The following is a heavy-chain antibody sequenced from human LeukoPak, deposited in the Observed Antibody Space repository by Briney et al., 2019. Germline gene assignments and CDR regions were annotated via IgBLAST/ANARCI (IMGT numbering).Heavy chain of an antibody. Sequence: SETLSLTCTVSGGSISGYYWGWIRQPPGKGLEWIGNIYHSGSTYYNPSLKSRATISVDTSKNQFSLKLSSVTAADTAVYYCARRFSNSHFDYWGQGTLVTVSS. CDR2: IYHSGST. V-gene: IGHV4-38-2*02. CDR1: GGSISGYY. J-gene: IGHJ4*02. D-gene: IGHD6-6*01. CDR3: ARRFSNSHFDY.